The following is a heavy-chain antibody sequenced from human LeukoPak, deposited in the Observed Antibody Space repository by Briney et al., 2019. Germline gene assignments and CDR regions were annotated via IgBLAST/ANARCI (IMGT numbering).Heavy chain of an antibody. J-gene: IGHJ6*02. V-gene: IGHV3-30-3*01. Sequence: PGGSLRLSCAASGFTFSSYAMHWVRQAPGKGLEWVAVISHDGSNKYYADSVKGRFTISRDNSKNTLYLQMNSLRAEDTAVYYCARALFAGAFYGMDVWGQGTTVTVSS. CDR2: ISHDGSNK. CDR1: GFTFSSYA. CDR3: ARALFAGAFYGMDV. D-gene: IGHD3-10*01.